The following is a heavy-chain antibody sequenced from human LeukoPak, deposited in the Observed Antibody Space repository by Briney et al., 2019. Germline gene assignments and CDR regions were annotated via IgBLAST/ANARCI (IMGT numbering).Heavy chain of an antibody. V-gene: IGHV3-23*01. CDR3: ARDLPAYYDNSGHIDY. CDR1: GFTFSSYG. D-gene: IGHD3-22*01. J-gene: IGHJ4*02. Sequence: GGSLRLSCAASGFTFSSYGMSRVRQAPGKGLEWVSAIETGGASTYYADSVKGRFSISRDNSKNTLYLQMKSLRAEDTAVYYCARDLPAYYDNSGHIDYWGQGTLVTVSS. CDR2: IETGGAST.